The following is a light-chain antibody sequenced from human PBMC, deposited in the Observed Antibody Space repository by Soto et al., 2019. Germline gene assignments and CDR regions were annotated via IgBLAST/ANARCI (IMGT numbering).Light chain of an antibody. CDR2: DNN. Sequence: QSVLTQPPSVSAAPGQKVTIYCSGSSSNIGNNYVSWYQQLPGTAPKLRIYDNNKRPSGIPDRFSGSKSGTSATLGITGLQTGDEADYYCGTWDSSLSAYVFGTGTKLTVL. V-gene: IGLV1-51*01. CDR1: SSNIGNNY. J-gene: IGLJ1*01. CDR3: GTWDSSLSAYV.